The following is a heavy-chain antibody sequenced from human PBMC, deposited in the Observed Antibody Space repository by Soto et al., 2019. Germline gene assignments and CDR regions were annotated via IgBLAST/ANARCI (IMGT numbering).Heavy chain of an antibody. CDR2: IDWDDDK. D-gene: IGHD2-15*01. CDR3: ARSPGVGHCSAGSCYEY. CDR1: GFSLSTGGMR. Sequence: AGPTLVNPTRTLTLTCTFSGFSLSTGGMRVSWIRQPPGKALEWLARIDWDDDKFYSTSLKTRLTISKDTSKNQVVLTMTKMDPVDTATYYCARSPGVGHCSAGSCYEYWGHVTLVSVSS. V-gene: IGHV2-70*04. J-gene: IGHJ4*01.